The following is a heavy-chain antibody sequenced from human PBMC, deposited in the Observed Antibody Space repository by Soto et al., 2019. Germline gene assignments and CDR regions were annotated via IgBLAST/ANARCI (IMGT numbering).Heavy chain of an antibody. Sequence: QVQLVQSGAEVKKPGASVKVSCKASGYTFTSYAMHWVRQAPGQRLEWMGWINAGNGNTKYSQKFQGRVTITRDTSASTAYMELSSLRSEDTAVYYCARDRYHGSGSYNYFDYWGQGPLVTVAA. V-gene: IGHV1-3*01. CDR2: INAGNGNT. J-gene: IGHJ4*02. CDR3: ARDRYHGSGSYNYFDY. CDR1: GYTFTSYA. D-gene: IGHD3-10*01.